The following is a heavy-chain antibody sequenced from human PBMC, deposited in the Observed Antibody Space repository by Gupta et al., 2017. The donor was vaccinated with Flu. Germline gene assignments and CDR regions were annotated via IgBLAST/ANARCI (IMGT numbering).Heavy chain of an antibody. CDR2: IIPVFGPT. V-gene: IGHV1-69*01. CDR1: GVPFSSYA. D-gene: IGHD2-15*01. Sequence: QVQLVQSGAEVKKPGSSVKVSCKASGVPFSSYAINWVRQAPGQGLEWMGGIIPVFGPTNYAQKFQGRVTITADESTSTAYMELSSLRSEDTAVYYGARKGGGHCSGGTCYSFDYWGQGTLVTVSS. CDR3: ARKGGGHCSGGTCYSFDY. J-gene: IGHJ4*02.